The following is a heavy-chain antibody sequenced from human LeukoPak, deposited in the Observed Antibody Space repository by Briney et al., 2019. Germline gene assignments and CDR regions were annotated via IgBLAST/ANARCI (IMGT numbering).Heavy chain of an antibody. Sequence: PGGSLRLSCAASGFTFTSYWMHGVRQAPGKGLVGVSRVDGDGSTTTYADSVKGRFTISRDNSKNTLYLQMNSLRAEDTAVYYCAKDRGSNSGSYFDYWGQGTLVTVSS. V-gene: IGHV3-74*01. CDR3: AKDRGSNSGSYFDY. D-gene: IGHD1-26*01. CDR1: GFTFTSYW. J-gene: IGHJ4*02. CDR2: VDGDGSTT.